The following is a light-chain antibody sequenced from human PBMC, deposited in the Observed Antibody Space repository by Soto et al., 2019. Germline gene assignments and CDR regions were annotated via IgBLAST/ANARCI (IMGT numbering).Light chain of an antibody. CDR1: SSNIGSNY. CDR2: SNN. J-gene: IGLJ3*02. CDR3: AAWDDSLSGPNWV. Sequence: QSVLTQPPSASGTPGQRVTISCSGRSSNIGSNYVYWYQQLPGTAPKLLIYSNNQRPSGVPDRYSGSKSGTSASLAISGLRSEDVADYYCAAWDDSLSGPNWVFGGGTKLTVL. V-gene: IGLV1-47*02.